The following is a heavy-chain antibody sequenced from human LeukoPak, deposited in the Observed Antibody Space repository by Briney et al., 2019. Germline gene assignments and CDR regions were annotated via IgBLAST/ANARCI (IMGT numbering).Heavy chain of an antibody. CDR2: IKQDGSEK. D-gene: IGHD3-22*01. CDR3: ARISRHYYDSSGYYRGGKDFDY. Sequence: GGSLRLSCAASGFTFSSYWMSWVRQAPGKGLEWVANIKQDGSEKYYVDSVKGRFTIPRDNAKNSLYLQMNSLRAEDTAVYYCARISRHYYDSSGYYRGGKDFDYWGQGTLVTVSS. J-gene: IGHJ4*02. CDR1: GFTFSSYW. V-gene: IGHV3-7*01.